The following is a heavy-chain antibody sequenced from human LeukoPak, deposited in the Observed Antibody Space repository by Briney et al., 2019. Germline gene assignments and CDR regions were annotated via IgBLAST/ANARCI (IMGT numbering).Heavy chain of an antibody. V-gene: IGHV1-69*13. CDR1: GGTFSSYA. D-gene: IGHD5-12*01. J-gene: IGHJ6*02. Sequence: SVKVSCKASGGTFSSYAISWVRQAPGQGLEWMGGIIPIFGTANYAQKFQGRVTITADESTSTAYVELSSLRSEDTAVYYCASLSGYDTYYYYGMDVWGQGTTVTVSS. CDR3: ASLSGYDTYYYYGMDV. CDR2: IIPIFGTA.